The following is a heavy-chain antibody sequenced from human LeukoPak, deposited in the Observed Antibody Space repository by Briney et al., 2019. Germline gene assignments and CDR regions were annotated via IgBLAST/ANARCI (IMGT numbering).Heavy chain of an antibody. V-gene: IGHV4-34*01. Sequence: PSETLSLTCAVYGGSFSGYYWSWIRQPPGKGLEWIGSIYYSGSTYYNPSLKSRVTISVDTSKNQFSLKLSSVTAADTAVYYCARHFYYYGMDVWGQGTTVTVSS. J-gene: IGHJ6*02. D-gene: IGHD3-3*02. CDR2: IYYSGST. CDR3: ARHFYYYGMDV. CDR1: GGSFSGYY.